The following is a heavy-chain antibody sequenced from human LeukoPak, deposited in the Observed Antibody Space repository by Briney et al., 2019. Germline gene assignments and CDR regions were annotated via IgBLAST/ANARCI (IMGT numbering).Heavy chain of an antibody. CDR2: IYYSGST. Sequence: PSETLSLTCTVSGGSISSSSYYWGWIRQPPGKGLEWIGSIYYSGSTYYNPSLRSRVTISVDTSKNPFSLKLSSVTAAVTAVYYCARRESYYAFDIWGQGTTVTVSS. D-gene: IGHD1-26*01. J-gene: IGHJ3*02. CDR3: ARRESYYAFDI. V-gene: IGHV4-39*01. CDR1: GGSISSSSYY.